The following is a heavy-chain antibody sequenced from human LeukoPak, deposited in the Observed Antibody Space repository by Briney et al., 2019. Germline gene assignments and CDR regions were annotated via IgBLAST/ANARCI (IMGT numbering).Heavy chain of an antibody. CDR2: INPSFNPGVDVT. CDR3: ARGWVDYVWGSYRYIDFDY. D-gene: IGHD3-16*02. CDR1: GYTFSSYH. J-gene: IGHJ4*02. V-gene: IGHV1-46*01. Sequence: ASVKVSCKASGYTFSSYHIHWVRQAPGQGLEWMGRINPSFNPGVDVTSYAQKFQGRITMTRDISTNTVYMELSSLTSEDTAVYYCARGWVDYVWGSYRYIDFDYWGQGTLVTVSS.